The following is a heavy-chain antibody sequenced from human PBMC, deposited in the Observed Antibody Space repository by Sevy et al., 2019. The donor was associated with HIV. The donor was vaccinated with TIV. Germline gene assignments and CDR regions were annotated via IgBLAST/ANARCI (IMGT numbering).Heavy chain of an antibody. CDR3: ARGGGYYISGSL. CDR2: IYYSGST. V-gene: IGHV4-59*01. Sequence: SETLSLTCTVSGGSISNSYWSWIRQPPGKGLEWIGYIYYSGSTNYNPSLKSRVTMSIDTSKNQFSLNLSSVTAADTAVYYCARGGGYYISGSLWGLGTLVTVSS. D-gene: IGHD3-10*01. CDR1: GGSISNSY. J-gene: IGHJ4*02.